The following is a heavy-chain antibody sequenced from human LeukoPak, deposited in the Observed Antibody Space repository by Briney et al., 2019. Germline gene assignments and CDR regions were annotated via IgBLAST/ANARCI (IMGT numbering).Heavy chain of an antibody. V-gene: IGHV4-59*01. J-gene: IGHJ4*02. D-gene: IGHD4/OR15-4a*01. CDR1: GGSLNSYY. CDR2: IYYSGST. CDR3: ARDESAFDY. Sequence: SETLSLTCTVSGGSLNSYYWSWFRQPPGKSLEWIGYIYYSGSTNYNPSLKSRVTISVDTSKNQFSLKLSSVTAADTAVYYCARDESAFDYWGQGTLVTVSS.